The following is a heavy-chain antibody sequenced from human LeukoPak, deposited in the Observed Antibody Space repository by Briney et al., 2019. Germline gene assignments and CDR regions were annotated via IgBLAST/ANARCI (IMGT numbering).Heavy chain of an antibody. CDR2: VYYSGST. J-gene: IGHJ4*02. CDR3: ARLAPTKFYSGSYYFDY. CDR1: GGSISSYY. D-gene: IGHD1-26*01. V-gene: IGHV4-59*05. Sequence: SETLSLICTVSGGSISSYYWSWIRQPPGKGLEWIGSVYYSGSTYYNPSLKSRVTISLDTSENQFSLKLNSVTAADTAVYYCARLAPTKFYSGSYYFDYWGQGTLVTVSS.